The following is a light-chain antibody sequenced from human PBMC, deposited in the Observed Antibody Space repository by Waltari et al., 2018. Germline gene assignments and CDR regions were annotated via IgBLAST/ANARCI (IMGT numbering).Light chain of an antibody. CDR3: AAWDGGLSNWL. Sequence: QSVLTQPPSASGTPGQRITISCSGGSSTIGSNYVFWYQQLPGTAPKLLIYSNSQRPSGVPDRFSGSKSGTSASLAISGLRPEDEADYYCAAWDGGLSNWLFGGGTRLTVL. J-gene: IGLJ3*02. CDR2: SNS. V-gene: IGLV1-47*02. CDR1: SSTIGSNY.